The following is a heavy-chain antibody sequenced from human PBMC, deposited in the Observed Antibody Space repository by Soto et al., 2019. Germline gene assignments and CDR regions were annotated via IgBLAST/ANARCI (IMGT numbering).Heavy chain of an antibody. V-gene: IGHV3-66*01. CDR3: ARDRPDCSGGSCYPNWFDP. J-gene: IGHJ5*02. CDR1: GFTVSSNY. CDR2: IYSGGST. Sequence: GGSLRLSCAASGFTVSSNYMSWVRQAPGKGLEWVSVIYSGGSTYYADSVKGRFTISRDNSKNTLYLQMNSLRAEDTAVYYCARDRPDCSGGSCYPNWFDPWGQGTLVTVSS. D-gene: IGHD2-15*01.